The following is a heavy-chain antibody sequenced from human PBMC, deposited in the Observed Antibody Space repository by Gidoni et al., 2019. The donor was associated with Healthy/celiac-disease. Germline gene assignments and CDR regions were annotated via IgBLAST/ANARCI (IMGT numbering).Heavy chain of an antibody. Sequence: EVQLVESGGGLVKPGGSLRLSCTASGFTFSSYSMNWVRQAPGKGLEWVSSISSSSSYIYDADSVKGRFTISRDKAKNSMCLQINSLNAGATGASSGGGDSASFGAWKAFHTWGTGTMLSVS. CDR3: GGDSASFGAWKAFHT. D-gene: IGHD3-10*01. J-gene: IGHJ3*02. CDR1: GFTFSSYS. V-gene: IGHV3-21*01. CDR2: ISSSSSYI.